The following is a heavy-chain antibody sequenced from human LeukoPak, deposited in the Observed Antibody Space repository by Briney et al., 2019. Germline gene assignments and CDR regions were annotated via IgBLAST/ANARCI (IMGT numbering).Heavy chain of an antibody. Sequence: GGSLRLSCAASGLTFSSYAMSWVRQAPGKGLEWVSAISGSGGKTYYADSAKGRFTISRDNSKNTLYLQMNSLRAEDTAIYYCAKRAAYSRSSLVLPFDAFDLWGQGTMVTVSS. V-gene: IGHV3-23*01. CDR2: ISGSGGKT. D-gene: IGHD6-6*01. CDR3: AKRAAYSRSSLVLPFDAFDL. CDR1: GLTFSSYA. J-gene: IGHJ3*01.